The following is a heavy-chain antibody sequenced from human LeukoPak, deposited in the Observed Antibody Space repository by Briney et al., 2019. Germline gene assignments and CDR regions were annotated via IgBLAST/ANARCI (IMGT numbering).Heavy chain of an antibody. CDR3: ASPGIAVAGSYYYYYGMDV. Sequence: GGSLRLSCAASGFIFSNYGMNWVRQAPGKGLEWVSVIYSGGSTYYADSVKGRFTISRDNSKNTLYLQMNSLRAEDTAVYYCASPGIAVAGSYYYYYGMDVWGQGTTVTVSS. CDR1: GFIFSNYG. V-gene: IGHV3-53*01. J-gene: IGHJ6*02. CDR2: IYSGGST. D-gene: IGHD6-19*01.